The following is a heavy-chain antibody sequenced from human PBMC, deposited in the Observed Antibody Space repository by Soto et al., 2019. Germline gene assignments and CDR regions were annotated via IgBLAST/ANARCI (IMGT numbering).Heavy chain of an antibody. V-gene: IGHV4-30-4*01. CDR3: ASGLSGDKVDQ. CDR2: IYNSGNT. J-gene: IGHJ4*02. D-gene: IGHD2-21*01. CDR1: GGSISDGAYY. Sequence: QVQLQESGPGLVKPSQTLSLTCTVSGGSISDGAYYWSWIRQPPGKGLEWIGHIYNSGNTYNNPSLKSRLTISVDTSKNQFSLNRNSVTAADTAVYYCASGLSGDKVDQWGQGTLVTVSS.